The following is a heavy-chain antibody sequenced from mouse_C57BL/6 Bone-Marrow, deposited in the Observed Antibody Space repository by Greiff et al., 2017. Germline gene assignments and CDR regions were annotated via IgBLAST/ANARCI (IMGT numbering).Heavy chain of an antibody. CDR3: TRDDDYDGYWYFDV. CDR2: ISSGGDYI. V-gene: IGHV5-9-1*02. CDR1: GFTFSSYA. J-gene: IGHJ1*03. Sequence: EVKLMESGEGLVKPGGSLKLSCAASGFTFSSYAMSWVRQTPEKRLEWVAYISSGGDYIYYADTVKGRFTISRDNARNTLYLQMSSLTSEDTAMYYCTRDDDYDGYWYFDVWGTGTTVTVSS. D-gene: IGHD2-4*01.